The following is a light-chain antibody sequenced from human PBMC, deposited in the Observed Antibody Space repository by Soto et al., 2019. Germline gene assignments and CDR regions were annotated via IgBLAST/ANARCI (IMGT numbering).Light chain of an antibody. CDR3: CSYAGSITYYV. J-gene: IGLJ1*01. V-gene: IGLV2-23*02. CDR1: SSDVGSYNL. Sequence: QSVLTQPASVSGSPGQSITISCTGTSSDVGSYNLVSWYQQHPGKAPKLMIYEVSKRPSGVSNRFSGSKSGNTASLTISGLQAEDEADYYCCSYAGSITYYVFGTGNKVTVL. CDR2: EVS.